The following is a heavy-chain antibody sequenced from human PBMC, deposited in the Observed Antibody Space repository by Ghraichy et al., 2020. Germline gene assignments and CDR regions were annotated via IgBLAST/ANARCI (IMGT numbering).Heavy chain of an antibody. D-gene: IGHD5/OR15-5a*01. CDR3: AQVVSWGYFDL. CDR2: ISGGGGST. J-gene: IGHJ2*01. Sequence: AGSLRLSCAASGFTFSSYAMSWVRQAPGKGLEWVSAISGGGGSTDYADSVKGRFTISRDNSKNTLYLQMNSLRAEDTAVYSCAQVVSWGYFDLWGRGSLVTVSS. V-gene: IGHV3-23*01. CDR1: GFTFSSYA.